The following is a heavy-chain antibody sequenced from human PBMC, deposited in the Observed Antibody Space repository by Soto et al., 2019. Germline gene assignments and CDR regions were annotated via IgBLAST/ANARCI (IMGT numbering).Heavy chain of an antibody. V-gene: IGHV3-7*01. CDR1: GFIFSSYW. D-gene: IGHD4-4*01. Sequence: GGSLRLSCAASGFIFSSYWMSWVRQAPGKGLEWVANIKKDGSDKYYVDSVKGRFTISRDNAKNSLYLQMNSLRAEDTVVYYCARTDFDYSNYYYYYMDVWGKGTTVTVSS. J-gene: IGHJ6*03. CDR3: ARTDFDYSNYYYYYMDV. CDR2: IKKDGSDK.